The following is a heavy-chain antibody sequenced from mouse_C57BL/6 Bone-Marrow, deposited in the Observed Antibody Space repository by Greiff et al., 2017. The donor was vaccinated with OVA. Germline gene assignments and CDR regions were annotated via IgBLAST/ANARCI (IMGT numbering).Heavy chain of an antibody. CDR3: ARKSNYVDY. V-gene: IGHV5-12*01. Sequence: EVQGVESGGGLVQPGGSLKLSCAASGFTFSDYYMYWVRQTPEKRLEWVAYISNGGGSTYYPDTVKGRFTISRDNAKNTLYLQMSRLKSEDTAMYYCARKSNYVDYWGQGTTLTVSS. CDR2: ISNGGGST. D-gene: IGHD1-3*01. CDR1: GFTFSDYY. J-gene: IGHJ2*01.